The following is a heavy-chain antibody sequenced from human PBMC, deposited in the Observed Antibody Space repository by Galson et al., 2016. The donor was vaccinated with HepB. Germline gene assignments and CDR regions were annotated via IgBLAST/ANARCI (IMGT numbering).Heavy chain of an antibody. D-gene: IGHD2/OR15-2a*01. CDR3: ARRHEYCPPVGCSVDY. CDR1: GFTFSNYG. Sequence: SLRLSCAASGFTFSNYGMHWVRQAPGKGLEWVAADSRDGRRKFYADSVKGRFTISRDNSNNMLFLQMSSLRADDTAVYYCARRHEYCPPVGCSVDYWGQGTLVSVSS. V-gene: IGHV3-30*03. CDR2: DSRDGRRK. J-gene: IGHJ4*02.